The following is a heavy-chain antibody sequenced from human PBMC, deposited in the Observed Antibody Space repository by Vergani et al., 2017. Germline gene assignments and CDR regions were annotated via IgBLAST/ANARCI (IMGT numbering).Heavy chain of an antibody. V-gene: IGHV2-70*15. J-gene: IGHJ4*02. CDR2: IDWDDDK. Sequence: QVTLRESRPALVKPTQTLTLTCTFSGFSLSTSGMCVSWIRQPPGKALEWLARIDWDDDKYYSTSLKTRLTISKDTSKNQVVLTMTNMDPVDTATYYCARINYYDSSGYIPDYWGQGTLVTVSS. CDR1: GFSLSTSGMC. D-gene: IGHD3-22*01. CDR3: ARINYYDSSGYIPDY.